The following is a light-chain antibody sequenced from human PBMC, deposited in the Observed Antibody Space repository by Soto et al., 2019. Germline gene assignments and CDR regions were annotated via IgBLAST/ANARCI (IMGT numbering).Light chain of an antibody. CDR3: QEYDNWPSFT. Sequence: EIVMTQSPSTLSVSPGERATLSCRASQGVSSHLAWYQQRPGQAPRLLIYGASYRANGIAARFSGSGSGTGFNLIITSLQSKDFAVYYCQEYDNWPSFTFGPGTKVDIK. CDR1: QGVSSH. J-gene: IGKJ3*01. CDR2: GAS. V-gene: IGKV3-15*01.